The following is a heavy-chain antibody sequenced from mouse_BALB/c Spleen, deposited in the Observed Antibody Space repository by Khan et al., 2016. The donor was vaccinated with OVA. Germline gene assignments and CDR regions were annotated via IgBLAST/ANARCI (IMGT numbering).Heavy chain of an antibody. J-gene: IGHJ4*01. V-gene: IGHV1S41*01. CDR2: ITTDSGSS. Sequence: DLVKPGASVKLSCKASGYTFTSYWINWIKQQPGQGLEWIGRITTDSGSSSYNEMFKGKATLTLDTSSSTAYIQLSSLSSEDSAVYFWARENYYGRTRDGIDYWSQGTSVTVSS. CDR1: GYTFTSYW. CDR3: ARENYYGRTRDGIDY. D-gene: IGHD1-1*01.